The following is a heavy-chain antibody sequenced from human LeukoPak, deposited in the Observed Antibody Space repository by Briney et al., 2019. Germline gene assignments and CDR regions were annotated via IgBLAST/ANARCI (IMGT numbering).Heavy chain of an antibody. V-gene: IGHV3-48*03. D-gene: IGHD3-22*01. CDR3: ARDGSSGYYFDY. CDR1: GFTFSSYE. J-gene: IGHJ4*02. Sequence: GGSLRLSCAASGFTFSSYEINWARQAPGKGLEWVSYISSSGSNIYYADSVNGRFTISRNNVKSSVYLQMNSLRAEDTAVYYCARDGSSGYYFDYWGQGTPVTVSS. CDR2: ISSSGSNI.